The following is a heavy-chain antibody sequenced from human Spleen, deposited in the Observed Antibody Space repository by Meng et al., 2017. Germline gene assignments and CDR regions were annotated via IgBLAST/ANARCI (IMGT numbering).Heavy chain of an antibody. CDR2: IIPIFGTA. D-gene: IGHD2/OR15-2a*01. CDR3: ARDKLYGADY. CDR1: GGTFSSYA. Sequence: SVKVSCKASGGTFSSYAISWVRQAPGQGLEWMGGIIPIFGTANYAQKLQGRVTMTTDTSTSTAYMELRSLRSDDTAVYYCARDKLYGADYWGQGTLVTVSS. J-gene: IGHJ4*02. V-gene: IGHV1-69*05.